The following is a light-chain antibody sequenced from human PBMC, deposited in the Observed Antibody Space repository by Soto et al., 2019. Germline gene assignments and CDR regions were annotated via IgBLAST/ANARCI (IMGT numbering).Light chain of an antibody. CDR2: EVS. CDR3: SSSTTSSTINVV. J-gene: IGLJ2*01. CDR1: SSDIGVYNY. Sequence: QSVLTQPASVSGSPGQSITISCTGTSSDIGVYNYVSWYQQHPGKAPKLMIYEVSNRPSGVSNRFSGSKSGNTASLTISGLQAEDEADYYCSSSTTSSTINVVFGGGTKVTVL. V-gene: IGLV2-14*01.